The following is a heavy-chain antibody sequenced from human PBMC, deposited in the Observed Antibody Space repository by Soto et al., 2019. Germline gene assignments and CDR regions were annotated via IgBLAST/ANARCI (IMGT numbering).Heavy chain of an antibody. CDR1: GFTFSSYG. V-gene: IGHV3-30*18. D-gene: IGHD1-26*01. Sequence: QVQLVESGGGVVQPGTSLRLSCAASGFTFSSYGMHWVRQAPGKGLEWVAVISYDGSNKYYADSVKGRFTISRDTSKNTLFLQMNSLRAEDTAVYYCTKDYTTSWPGSFDSWGQGTPVTVSS. CDR3: TKDYTTSWPGSFDS. J-gene: IGHJ4*02. CDR2: ISYDGSNK.